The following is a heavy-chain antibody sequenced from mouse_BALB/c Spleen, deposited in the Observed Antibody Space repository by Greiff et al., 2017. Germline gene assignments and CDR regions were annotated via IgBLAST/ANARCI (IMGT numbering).Heavy chain of an antibody. CDR1: GFTFSSYG. Sequence: EVHLVESGGGLVQPGGSLKLSCAASGFTFSSYGMSWVRQTPDKRLELVATINSNGGSTYYPDSVKGRFTISRDNAKNTLYLQMSSLKSEDTAMYYCARRYDYVDYYAMDYWGQGTSVTVSS. D-gene: IGHD2-4*01. J-gene: IGHJ4*01. CDR2: INSNGGST. V-gene: IGHV5-6-3*01. CDR3: ARRYDYVDYYAMDY.